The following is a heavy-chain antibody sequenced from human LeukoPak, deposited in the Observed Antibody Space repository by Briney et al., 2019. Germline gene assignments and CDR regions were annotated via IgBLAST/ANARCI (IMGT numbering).Heavy chain of an antibody. J-gene: IGHJ4*02. D-gene: IGHD1-1*01. CDR3: ARHRAIDHNIDY. V-gene: IGHV1-18*01. Sequence: KLQGRVTMTTDTSTSTAYMDLRSLRSDDTAVYYCARHRAIDHNIDYWGQGTLVTVSS.